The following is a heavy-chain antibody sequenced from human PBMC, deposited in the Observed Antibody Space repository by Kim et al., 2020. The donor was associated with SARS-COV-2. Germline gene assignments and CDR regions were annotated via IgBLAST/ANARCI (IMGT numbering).Heavy chain of an antibody. CDR2: IKQDGSEK. Sequence: GGSLRLSCAASGFTFSSYWMSWVRQAPGKGLEWVANIKQDGSEKYYVDSVKGRFTISRDNAKNSLYLQMNSLRAEDTAVYYCAREGTVVTGHDAFDIWGQGTMVTVSS. J-gene: IGHJ3*02. CDR3: AREGTVVTGHDAFDI. D-gene: IGHD2-15*01. CDR1: GFTFSSYW. V-gene: IGHV3-7*03.